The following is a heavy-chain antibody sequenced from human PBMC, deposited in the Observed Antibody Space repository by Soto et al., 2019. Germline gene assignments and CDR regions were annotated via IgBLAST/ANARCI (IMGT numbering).Heavy chain of an antibody. J-gene: IGHJ3*02. Sequence: GGSLRLSCAASGFTFSSYDMHWVRQATGKGLEWVSAIGTAGDTYYPGSVKGRFTISRENAKNSLYLQMNSLRAEDTAVYYCARVVSGWFEAFDIWGQGTMVTVSS. D-gene: IGHD6-19*01. CDR1: GFTFSSYD. CDR3: ARVVSGWFEAFDI. V-gene: IGHV3-13*01. CDR2: IGTAGDT.